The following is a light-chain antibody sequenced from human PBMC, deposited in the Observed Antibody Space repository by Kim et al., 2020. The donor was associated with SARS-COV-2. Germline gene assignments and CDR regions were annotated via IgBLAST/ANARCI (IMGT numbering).Light chain of an antibody. CDR1: SSDVGSYNL. CDR3: CSYAGNSIVI. Sequence: QSALTQPASVSASPGQSITISCTGTSSDVGSYNLVAWYQQHAGKAPKLMIYEVSQRPSGVSNRFSGSKSGNTASLTISGLQAEDEADYYCCSYAGNSIVIFGGGTQLTVL. CDR2: EVS. V-gene: IGLV2-23*02. J-gene: IGLJ2*01.